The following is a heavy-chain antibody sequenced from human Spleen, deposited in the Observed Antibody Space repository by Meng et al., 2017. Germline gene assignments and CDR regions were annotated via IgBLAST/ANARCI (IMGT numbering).Heavy chain of an antibody. CDR2: ISGSSSYI. J-gene: IGHJ6*02. V-gene: IGHV3-21*01. CDR1: GFTFSTYS. D-gene: IGHD3-22*01. Sequence: GESLKISCAAAGFTFSTYSMNGVRQAPGKGLEWVSSISGSSSYIYDADSLKGRFTISRDNATNSLYLQRNSLRAEDTAVYYCAREGGDSSSYSYDMDVWGQGTTVTVSS. CDR3: AREGGDSSSYSYDMDV.